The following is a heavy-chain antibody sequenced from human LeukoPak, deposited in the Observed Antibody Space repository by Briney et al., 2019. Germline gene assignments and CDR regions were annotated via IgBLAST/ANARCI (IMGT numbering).Heavy chain of an antibody. V-gene: IGHV4-59*01. Sequence: SETLSLTCTVSGGSISSYYWSWIRQPPGKGLEWIGYIYYSGSTNYNPSLKSRVTISVDTSKNQFSLKLSSVTAADTAVYYCARGRWLQLGGFDYWGQGTLVTVSS. CDR2: IYYSGST. CDR3: ARGRWLQLGGFDY. CDR1: GGSISSYY. J-gene: IGHJ4*02. D-gene: IGHD5-24*01.